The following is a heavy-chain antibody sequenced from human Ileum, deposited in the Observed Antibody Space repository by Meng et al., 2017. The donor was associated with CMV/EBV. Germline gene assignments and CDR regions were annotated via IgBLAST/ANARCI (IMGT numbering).Heavy chain of an antibody. CDR3: AIDTSGDHYKY. V-gene: IGHV1-3*04. D-gene: IGHD3-22*01. CDR2: VNTANGIT. J-gene: IGHJ4*02. Sequence: SCRASGYNFINYAIHWVRQAPGQRLEWMGWVNTANGITKYSQKFQGRVTATRDTSASTAYMEVNTLRAEDTAVYYCAIDTSGDHYKYWGQGTLVTVS. CDR1: GYNFINYA.